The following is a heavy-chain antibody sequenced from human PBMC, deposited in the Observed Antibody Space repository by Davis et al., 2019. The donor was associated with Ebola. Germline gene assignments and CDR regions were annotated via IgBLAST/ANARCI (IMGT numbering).Heavy chain of an antibody. V-gene: IGHV4-39*07. CDR1: GGSISSSSHY. CDR2: IYYTGST. CDR3: ARGLVGATHDY. Sequence: MPSETLSLTCTVSGGSISSSSHYWGWVRQPPGKGLEWIGSIYYTGSTYYNPSLKSRVTISVDTSKNQFSLKLSSVTAADTAVYYCARGLVGATHDYWGQGTLVTVSS. J-gene: IGHJ4*02. D-gene: IGHD1-26*01.